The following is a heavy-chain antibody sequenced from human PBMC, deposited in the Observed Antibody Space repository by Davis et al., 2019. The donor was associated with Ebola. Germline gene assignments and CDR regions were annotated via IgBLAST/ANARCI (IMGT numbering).Heavy chain of an antibody. CDR1: GFSFGSYA. V-gene: IGHV3-23*01. J-gene: IGHJ6*02. CDR3: ATNQGLYGSGPRGGMDV. Sequence: GESLKISCVGSGFSFGSYAMSWVRQAPGKGLEWVPAISGASEMTYYADSVKGRFTISRDNSRNTLYLQMVSLRAEDTALYYCATNQGLYGSGPRGGMDVWGQGTTVTVSS. CDR2: ISGASEMT. D-gene: IGHD3-10*01.